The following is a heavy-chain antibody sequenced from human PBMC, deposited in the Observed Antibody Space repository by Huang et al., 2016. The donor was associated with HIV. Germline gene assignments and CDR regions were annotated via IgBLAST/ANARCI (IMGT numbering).Heavy chain of an antibody. J-gene: IGHJ6*02. CDR1: GGSISSYF. CDR3: ARGGPYSRDYYYYGMDV. Sequence: QVQLQESGPGLVKPSETLSLTCTVSGGSISSYFWGWIRQPPGKGLEWIGYIHYSCSTNYNPSLNGRVTTSIDTSKNQFFLKLSSVTAADTAVYYCARGGPYSRDYYYYGMDVWGQGTTVTVSS. V-gene: IGHV4-59*01. CDR2: IHYSCST. D-gene: IGHD6-13*01.